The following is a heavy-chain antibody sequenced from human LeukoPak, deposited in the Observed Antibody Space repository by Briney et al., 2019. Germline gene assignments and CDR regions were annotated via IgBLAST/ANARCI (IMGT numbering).Heavy chain of an antibody. Sequence: GGSLRLSCAASGFTFSSYWMSWVRQAPGKGLEWVANIKQDGSEKYYVDSVKGRFTISRDNAKNSLYLQMNSLRAEDTAVYYCARDGPLGGQQLDGYFDYWGQGTLVTVSS. D-gene: IGHD6-13*01. J-gene: IGHJ4*02. CDR3: ARDGPLGGQQLDGYFDY. V-gene: IGHV3-7*01. CDR1: GFTFSSYW. CDR2: IKQDGSEK.